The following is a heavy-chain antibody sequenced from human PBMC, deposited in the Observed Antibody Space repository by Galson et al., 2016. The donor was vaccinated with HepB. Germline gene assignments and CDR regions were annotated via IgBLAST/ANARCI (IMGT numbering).Heavy chain of an antibody. V-gene: IGHV1-46*01. CDR1: GHTFTNYY. CDR3: SRGGRQYFQH. Sequence: SVKVSCKASGHTFTNYYMHWVRQAPGHGLEWMGIINPSGGSTNYAQKFQGRVTVTRDTSTSTVYMELSSLRSEDTAEYCCSRGGRQYFQHWGQGTLVTVSS. CDR2: INPSGGST. D-gene: IGHD3-16*01. J-gene: IGHJ1*01.